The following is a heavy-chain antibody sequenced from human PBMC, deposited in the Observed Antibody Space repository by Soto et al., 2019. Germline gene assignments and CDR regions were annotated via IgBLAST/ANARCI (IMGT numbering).Heavy chain of an antibody. CDR1: GFSFSSCE. V-gene: IGHV3-48*03. J-gene: IGHJ4*02. CDR3: ASKIVTPGYHYYDY. D-gene: IGHD3-9*01. CDR2: ISGSGTST. Sequence: SLRLSCAASGFSFSSCEMSWVRQAPGKGLEWVSYISGSGTSTQYSDSVKGRFTISRDNAKNSLHLQMNSLGAEDTAVYYCASKIVTPGYHYYDYWGQGTLLTVSS.